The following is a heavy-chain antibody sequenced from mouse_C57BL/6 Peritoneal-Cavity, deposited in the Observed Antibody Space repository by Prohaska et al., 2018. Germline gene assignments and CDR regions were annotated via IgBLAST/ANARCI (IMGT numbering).Heavy chain of an antibody. D-gene: IGHD2-1*01. J-gene: IGHJ4*01. CDR3: VSYSSMDY. V-gene: IGHV10-1*01. CDR2: IRSKSNNYAK. CDR1: GFIFNTYA. Sequence: EVQLVESGGGLVQPKGSLKLSCAASGFIFNTYAMNWVRQAPGKGWEWVACIRSKSNNYAKYYADSVKDRFTIYRDESESMLYLQMNNLKTEDTAMYYCVSYSSMDYWGQGTSVTVSS.